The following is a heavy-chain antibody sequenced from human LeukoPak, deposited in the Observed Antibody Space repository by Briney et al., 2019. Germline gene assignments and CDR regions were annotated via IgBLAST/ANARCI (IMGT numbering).Heavy chain of an antibody. V-gene: IGHV3-21*01. Sequence: GGSLRLSCAASGFTFSSNSMNWVRKAPGKGLKWVSSISSSSYIYYADSVKGRFTISRDNAMNSLYLQMNSLRAEDTAVYYCASDVVVVVAATMGGDSPGYWGQGTLVTVSS. J-gene: IGHJ4*02. CDR1: GFTFSSNS. D-gene: IGHD2-15*01. CDR3: ASDVVVVVAATMGGDSPGY. CDR2: ISSSSYI.